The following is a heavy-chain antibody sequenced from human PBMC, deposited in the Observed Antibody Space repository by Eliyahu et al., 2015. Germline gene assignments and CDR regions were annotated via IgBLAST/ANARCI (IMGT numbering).Heavy chain of an antibody. D-gene: IGHD3-3*01. J-gene: IGHJ3*02. CDR2: IYYSGST. CDR3: ARHRGTWYDFWSGYLDAFDI. V-gene: IGHV4-59*08. CDR1: GGSISSYX. Sequence: QVQLQESGPGLVKPSETLSLTCXVSGGSISSYXCSWIRQPPGKGLEWIGYIYYSGSTNYNPSLKSRVTISVDTSKNQFSLKLSSVTAADTAVYYCARHRGTWYDFWSGYLDAFDIWGQGTMVTVSS.